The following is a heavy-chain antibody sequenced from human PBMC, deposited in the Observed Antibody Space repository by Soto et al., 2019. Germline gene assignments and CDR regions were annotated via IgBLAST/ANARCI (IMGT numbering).Heavy chain of an antibody. V-gene: IGHV1-69*13. D-gene: IGHD6-19*01. CDR3: ARDSEQWLEEAYGMDV. J-gene: IGHJ6*02. Sequence: ASVKVSCKASGGTFSTYAISWVRQAPGQGLEWMGGIIPIFGTANYAQKFQGRVTITADESTSTAYMELSSLRSEDTAVYYCARDSEQWLEEAYGMDVWGQGTTVTVSS. CDR2: IIPIFGTA. CDR1: GGTFSTYA.